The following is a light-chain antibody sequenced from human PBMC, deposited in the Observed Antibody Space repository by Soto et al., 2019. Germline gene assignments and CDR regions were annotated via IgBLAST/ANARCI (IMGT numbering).Light chain of an antibody. V-gene: IGKV1-5*03. CDR2: EAS. CDR3: QQYKSYPWT. Sequence: DIQMTQSPSTLSASVGDRVTITCRASQGISSYLAWYQQKPGKAPKLLIYEASSLESGVPSRFSGSGSGTEFTLTISSLQPDDFTTYYCQQYKSYPWTFGQGTKVEIK. CDR1: QGISSY. J-gene: IGKJ1*01.